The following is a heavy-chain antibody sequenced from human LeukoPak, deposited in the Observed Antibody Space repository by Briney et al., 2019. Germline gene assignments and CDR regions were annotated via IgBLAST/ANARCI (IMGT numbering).Heavy chain of an antibody. V-gene: IGHV3-30*18. CDR2: ISYDGSNK. CDR3: AKDSHYYDSSGYPGVFDY. Sequence: GGSLRLSCAASGFTFSSYGMHWVRQAPGKGLEWVAVISYDGSNKYYADSVKGRFTISRDNSKNTLYLLMNSLRAEDTAVYYCAKDSHYYDSSGYPGVFDYWGQGTLVTVSS. D-gene: IGHD3-22*01. CDR1: GFTFSSYG. J-gene: IGHJ4*02.